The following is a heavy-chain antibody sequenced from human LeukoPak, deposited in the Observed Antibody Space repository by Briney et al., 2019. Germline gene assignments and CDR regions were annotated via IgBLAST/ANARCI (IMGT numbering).Heavy chain of an antibody. CDR3: AKDGSSSWYFDL. Sequence: GGSLRLSCAASGFTFSSYWMSWVRQAPGKGLEWVAFIRYDGSNKNYADSVKGRFTISRDNTKNSLYLQMNSLRAEDTAVYYCAKDGSSSWYFDLWGRGTLVTVSS. V-gene: IGHV3-30*02. J-gene: IGHJ2*01. D-gene: IGHD6-13*01. CDR2: IRYDGSNK. CDR1: GFTFSSYW.